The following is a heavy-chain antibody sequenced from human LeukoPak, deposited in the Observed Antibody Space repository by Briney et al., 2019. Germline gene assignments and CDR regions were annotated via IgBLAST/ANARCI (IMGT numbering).Heavy chain of an antibody. J-gene: IGHJ4*02. Sequence: GGSLRLSRAAPGFTFSTYSMNWVRQAPGKGLEWVSCISGSSDYIYYADSVKGRFTISRDNAKNSLYLQLNSLRAEDTAVYYCAREVGYCSGGSCYSVFDYWGQGTLVTVSS. CDR3: AREVGYCSGGSCYSVFDY. V-gene: IGHV3-21*05. CDR1: GFTFSTYS. CDR2: ISGSSDYI. D-gene: IGHD2-15*01.